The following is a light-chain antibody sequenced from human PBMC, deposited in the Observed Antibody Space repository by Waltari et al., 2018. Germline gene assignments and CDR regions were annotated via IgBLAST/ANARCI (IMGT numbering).Light chain of an antibody. J-gene: IGKJ1*01. CDR1: QNVNSW. Sequence: DIQMTQSPSTLSASVGDRVTITCRASQNVNSWLAWYQQQPGKAPKLLIYKASTLESGVPSRFSASGSGTEFTLTISSLQPDDFGTYYCQQYNRYWTFGQGTKVNIK. V-gene: IGKV1-5*03. CDR3: QQYNRYWT. CDR2: KAS.